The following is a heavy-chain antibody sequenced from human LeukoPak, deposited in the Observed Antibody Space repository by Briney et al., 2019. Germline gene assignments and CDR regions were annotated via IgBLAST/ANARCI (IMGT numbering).Heavy chain of an antibody. V-gene: IGHV1-8*01. CDR1: GYTFTSYD. Sequence: ASVKVSCKASGYTFTSYDINWVRQATGQGLEWMGWMNPNSGNTGYAQKFQGRVTMTRDMSTSTVYMELSSLRSEDTAVYYCAREVAYCGGDCYSADYWGQGTLVTVSS. D-gene: IGHD2-21*02. J-gene: IGHJ4*02. CDR3: AREVAYCGGDCYSADY. CDR2: MNPNSGNT.